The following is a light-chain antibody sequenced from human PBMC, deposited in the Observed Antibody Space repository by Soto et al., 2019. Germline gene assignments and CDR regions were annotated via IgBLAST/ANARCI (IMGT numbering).Light chain of an antibody. CDR3: QQYGSSPPWT. CDR2: GAS. CDR1: QSVSSSY. J-gene: IGKJ1*01. Sequence: EIVLTQSPGTLSLSPGERAPLSCRASQSVSSSYLAWYQQKPGPAPRLLIYGASSRATGIPDRFSGSGSGTDFTLTISRLEPEDFAVYYCQQYGSSPPWTFGQGTKVEIK. V-gene: IGKV3-20*01.